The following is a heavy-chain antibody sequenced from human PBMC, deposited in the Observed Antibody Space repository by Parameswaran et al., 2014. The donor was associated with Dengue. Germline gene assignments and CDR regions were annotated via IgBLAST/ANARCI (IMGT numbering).Heavy chain of an antibody. J-gene: IGHJ4*02. D-gene: IGHD2-15*01. CDR3: ARLGYCSGGVCSYYFDY. V-gene: IGHV4-39*01. CDR2: INYSGST. Sequence: VRQAPGKGLEWIASINYSGSTYYNPSLKSRVTTSVDTSKNQFSLKLSSVTAADTAVYYCARLGYCSGGVCSYYFDYWGQGTLVTVSS.